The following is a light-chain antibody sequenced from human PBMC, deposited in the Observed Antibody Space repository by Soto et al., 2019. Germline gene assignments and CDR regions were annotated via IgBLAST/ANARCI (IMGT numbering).Light chain of an antibody. J-gene: IGLJ1*01. V-gene: IGLV2-11*01. CDR2: DVS. CDR3: CSYAGSYTYV. Sequence: QSVLTQPPSVSGSPGQSVTISCPGNNSDVGGYNYVSWYQQHPGKAPKLMTSDVSKRPSGVPDRFSGSKSGNTASLTISGLQAEDEADYYCCSYAGSYTYVFGTGTKVTVL. CDR1: NSDVGGYNY.